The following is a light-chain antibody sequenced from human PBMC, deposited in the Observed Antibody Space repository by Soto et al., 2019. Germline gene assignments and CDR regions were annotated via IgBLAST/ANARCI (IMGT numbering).Light chain of an antibody. Sequence: AIQMTQSPSSLSASVGDTVTFTCRASQAIRNELGWFQQRPGKPPKLLIYGSPILQTGVPSRFSGSGSGTDFTLTISGLQPDDFATYYCLHDVLFSESFGQGTRVEI. J-gene: IGKJ1*01. V-gene: IGKV1-6*01. CDR3: LHDVLFSES. CDR1: QAIRNE. CDR2: GSP.